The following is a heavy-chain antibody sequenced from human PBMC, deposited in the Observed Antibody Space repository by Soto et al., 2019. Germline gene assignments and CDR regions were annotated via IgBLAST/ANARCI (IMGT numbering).Heavy chain of an antibody. CDR2: ISGGGDST. CDR3: AXDLLMITFGGVIAHFDC. J-gene: IGHJ4*02. V-gene: IGHV3-23*01. Sequence: GGSLRLSCAASGFTFSYYAMSWVRQAPGKGLEWVSGISGGGDSTYYADSMKGRFTISRDNSKNTLYLQMNSLTAEDTAVYYCAXDLLMITFGGVIAHFDCWGQGTLVTVSS. CDR1: GFTFSYYA. D-gene: IGHD3-16*02.